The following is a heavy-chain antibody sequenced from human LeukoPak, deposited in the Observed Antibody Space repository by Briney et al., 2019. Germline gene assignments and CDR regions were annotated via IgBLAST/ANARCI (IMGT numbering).Heavy chain of an antibody. V-gene: IGHV4-39*01. CDR1: GVSISSSSYY. D-gene: IGHD3-10*01. CDR2: ISYSGST. CDR3: ASVRRGFGESSKYYAYYYMDV. J-gene: IGHJ6*03. Sequence: SETLSLTCTVSGVSISSSSYYWGWIRQPPGKGLEWIASISYSGSTYYNPSLKSRVTISLDTSKNQFSLKLTSVTAADTAVYYCASVRRGFGESSKYYAYYYMDVWGKGTTVTISS.